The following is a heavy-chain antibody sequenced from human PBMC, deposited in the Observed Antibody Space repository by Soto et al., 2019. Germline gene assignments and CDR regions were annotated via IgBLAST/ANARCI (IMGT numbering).Heavy chain of an antibody. V-gene: IGHV3-11*01. CDR3: ARDRNAAGSDY. CDR1: GFTFSYFY. CDR2: ISSGSTNI. D-gene: IGHD1-1*01. Sequence: QVQLVESGGGLVKPGGSLRLSGAASGFTFSYFYMSWIRQAPGKGLEWISYISSGSTNIFYADSVKGRFTVSRDNAKNSVYLQMDSLRAEDTAVYYCARDRNAAGSDYWGQGTLVTVSS. J-gene: IGHJ4*02.